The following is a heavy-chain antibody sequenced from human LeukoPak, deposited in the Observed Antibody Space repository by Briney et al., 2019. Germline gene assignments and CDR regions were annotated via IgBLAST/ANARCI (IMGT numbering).Heavy chain of an antibody. CDR2: INPSGGST. D-gene: IGHD6-13*01. V-gene: IGHV1-46*01. Sequence: ASVKVSCKASGYTFTSYYMHWVRQAPGQGLEWMGIINPSGGSTSYAQKFQGRVTMTRDMSTSTVYMELSSLRSEDTAVYYCARDLRRAAAGRRWCDPWGQGTLVTVSS. CDR1: GYTFTSYY. CDR3: ARDLRRAAAGRRWCDP. J-gene: IGHJ5*02.